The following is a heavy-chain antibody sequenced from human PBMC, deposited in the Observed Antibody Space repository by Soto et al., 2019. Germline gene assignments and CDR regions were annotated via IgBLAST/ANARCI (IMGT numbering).Heavy chain of an antibody. V-gene: IGHV1-18*01. J-gene: IGHJ6*02. CDR1: GYTFTSYG. CDR3: ARDPHGFGELLYHDYYYYGMDV. CDR2: ISAYNGNT. Sequence: QVQLVQSGAEVKKPGASVKVSCKASGYTFTSYGIIWVRQAPGQGLEWMGWISAYNGNTNYAQKLQGRVTMTTDTSTSTAYMELRSMRSDDTAVYYCARDPHGFGELLYHDYYYYGMDVWGQGTTVTVSS. D-gene: IGHD3-10*01.